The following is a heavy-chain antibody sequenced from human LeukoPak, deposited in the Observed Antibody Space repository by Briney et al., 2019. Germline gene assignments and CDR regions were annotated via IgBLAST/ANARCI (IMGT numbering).Heavy chain of an antibody. V-gene: IGHV4-34*01. J-gene: IGHJ6*03. CDR2: INHSGST. CDR3: ARFKNRNYYYYMDA. Sequence: PSETLSLTCAAYGGSFSGYYWSWIRQPPGKGLEWIGEINHSGSTNYNPSLKSRVTISVDTSKNQFSLKLSSVTAADTAVYYCARFKNRNYYYYMDAWGKGTTVTVSS. D-gene: IGHD1-14*01. CDR1: GGSFSGYY.